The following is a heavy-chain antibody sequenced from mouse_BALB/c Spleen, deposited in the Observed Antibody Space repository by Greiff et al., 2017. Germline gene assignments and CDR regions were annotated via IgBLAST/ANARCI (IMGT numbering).Heavy chain of an antibody. CDR1: GYTFTDYA. V-gene: IGHV1S137*01. J-gene: IGHJ1*01. CDR2: ISTYYGDA. CDR3: ANLNWDIRYFDV. Sequence: VQLQQSGAELVRPGVSVKISCKGSGYTFTDYAMHWVKQSHAKSLEWIGVISTYYGDASYNQKFKGKATMSVDKSSSTAYMELARLTSEDSAVYFCANLNWDIRYFDVWGAGTTVTVSS. D-gene: IGHD4-1*01.